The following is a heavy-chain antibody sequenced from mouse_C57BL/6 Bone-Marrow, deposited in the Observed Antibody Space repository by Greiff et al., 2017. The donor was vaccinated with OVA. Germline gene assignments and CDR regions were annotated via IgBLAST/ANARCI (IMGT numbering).Heavy chain of an antibody. J-gene: IGHJ2*01. CDR2: ISSGGSYT. Sequence: EVQRVESGGDLVKPGGSLKLSCAASGFTFSSYGMSWVRQTPDKRLEWVATISSGGSYTYYPYSVQGRFTISRDNAKNTLYLQMSSLKSEDTAMYDCARLITTVVPYYFDYWGQGTTLTVSS. V-gene: IGHV5-6*01. CDR1: GFTFSSYG. D-gene: IGHD1-1*01. CDR3: ARLITTVVPYYFDY.